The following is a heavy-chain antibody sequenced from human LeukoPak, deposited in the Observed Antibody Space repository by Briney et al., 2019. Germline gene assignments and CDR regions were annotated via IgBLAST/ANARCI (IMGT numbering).Heavy chain of an antibody. J-gene: IGHJ4*02. CDR1: GGSISSYY. CDR3: ARDEGSSGEYFDY. D-gene: IGHD6-19*01. Sequence: PSETLCLTCAASGGSISSYYWSWIRQPPGKGLEWIGYIYYSGSTNYNPSLKSRVTISVDTSKNQFSLKLSAVTAADTAVYYCARDEGSSGEYFDYWGQGTLVTVSS. CDR2: IYYSGST. V-gene: IGHV4-59*01.